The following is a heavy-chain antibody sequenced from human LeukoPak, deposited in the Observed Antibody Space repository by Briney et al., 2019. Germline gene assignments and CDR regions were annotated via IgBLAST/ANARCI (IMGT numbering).Heavy chain of an antibody. CDR2: IIPIFGTA. CDR3: ARESYDSSGYYWYYFDY. V-gene: IGHV1-69*05. J-gene: IGHJ4*02. CDR1: GGTFSSYA. Sequence: GASVKVSCKASGGTFSSYAISWVRQAPGQGLEWMGGIIPIFGTANYAQKFQGRVTITTDESTSTAYMELSSLRSEDTAMYYCARESYDSSGYYWYYFDYWGQGTLVTVSS. D-gene: IGHD3-22*01.